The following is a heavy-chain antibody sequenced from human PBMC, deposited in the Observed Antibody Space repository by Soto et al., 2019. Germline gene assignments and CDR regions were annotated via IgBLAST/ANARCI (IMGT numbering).Heavy chain of an antibody. CDR1: GYSFASYW. V-gene: IGHV5-51*01. J-gene: IGHJ6*02. Sequence: ESLKLSFKGSGYSFASYWIVWVRQMPGKGLEWMGIIYPGDSDTRYSPSFQGQVTISADKSISTAYLQWSSLKASDTAMYYCERLGEWSDYYYGMDVWGQGTTVTVSS. D-gene: IGHD3-3*01. CDR3: ERLGEWSDYYYGMDV. CDR2: IYPGDSDT.